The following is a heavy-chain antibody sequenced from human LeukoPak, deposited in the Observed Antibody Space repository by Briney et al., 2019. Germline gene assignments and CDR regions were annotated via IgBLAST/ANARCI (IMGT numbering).Heavy chain of an antibody. CDR1: GFTFSVYW. J-gene: IGHJ4*02. CDR2: IKEDGSEK. D-gene: IGHD6-13*01. CDR3: TRAFSSWSDYFDY. V-gene: IGHV3-7*04. Sequence: GGSLRLSSEASGFTFSVYWMSWVRQAPGKGLEWVAIIKEDGSEKFYVGSVKGRFTISRDNAKNSLYLQMDNLRAEDTAVYYCTRAFSSWSDYFDYWGQGTLVTVSS.